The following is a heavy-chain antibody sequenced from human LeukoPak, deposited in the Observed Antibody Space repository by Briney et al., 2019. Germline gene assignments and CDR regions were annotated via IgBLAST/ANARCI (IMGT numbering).Heavy chain of an antibody. D-gene: IGHD2-2*01. CDR2: INWNGGST. CDR3: ARASFIVVVPAATTFDY. V-gene: IGHV3-20*04. Sequence: GGSLRLSCAASGFTFDDYGMSWVRQAPGKGLKWVSGINWNGGSTGYADSVKGRFTISRDNAKNSLYLQMNSLRAEDTALYYCARASFIVVVPAATTFDYWGQGTLVTVSS. J-gene: IGHJ4*02. CDR1: GFTFDDYG.